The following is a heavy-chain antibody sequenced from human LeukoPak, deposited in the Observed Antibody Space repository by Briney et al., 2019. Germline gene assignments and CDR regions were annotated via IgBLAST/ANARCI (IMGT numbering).Heavy chain of an antibody. CDR2: IYYSGST. V-gene: IGHV4-59*11. Sequence: PSETLSLTCTVSGGSISRHYWSWIRQPPGKGLEWIGYIYYSGSTNYNPSLKSRVTISVDTSKNQFSLKLSSVTAADTAVYYCARDGLRYYYDSSGYYFPGGFDYWGQGTLVTVSS. CDR1: GGSISRHY. CDR3: ARDGLRYYYDSSGYYFPGGFDY. J-gene: IGHJ4*02. D-gene: IGHD3-22*01.